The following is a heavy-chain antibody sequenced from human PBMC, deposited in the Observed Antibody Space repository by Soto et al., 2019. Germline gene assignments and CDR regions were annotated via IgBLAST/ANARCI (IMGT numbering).Heavy chain of an antibody. CDR3: ARDLVVVAQRYNWFDP. D-gene: IGHD2-15*01. CDR1: GYTFTSYG. CDR2: ISAYNGNT. V-gene: IGHV1-18*01. J-gene: IGHJ5*02. Sequence: ASVKASCKASGYTFTSYGISWVRQAPGQGLEWMGWISAYNGNTNYAQKLQGRVTMTTDTSTSTACMELRSLRSDDTAVYYCARDLVVVAQRYNWFDPWGQGTLVTVSS.